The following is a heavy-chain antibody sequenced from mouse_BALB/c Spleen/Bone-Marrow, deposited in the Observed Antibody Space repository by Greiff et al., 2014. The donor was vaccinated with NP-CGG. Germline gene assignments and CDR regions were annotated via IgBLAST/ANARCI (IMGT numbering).Heavy chain of an antibody. CDR3: ANYYYGSHFDY. J-gene: IGHJ2*01. CDR2: IDPANGNT. V-gene: IGHV14-3*02. Sequence: EVQLQQSGAALVKPGASVKLSSTASGFNIKDTYMHWVKQRPEQGLEWIGRIDPANGNTKYDPKFQGKATITADTSSNTAYLQLSSLTSEDTAVYYCANYYYGSHFDYWGQGTTLTVSS. CDR1: GFNIKDTY. D-gene: IGHD1-1*01.